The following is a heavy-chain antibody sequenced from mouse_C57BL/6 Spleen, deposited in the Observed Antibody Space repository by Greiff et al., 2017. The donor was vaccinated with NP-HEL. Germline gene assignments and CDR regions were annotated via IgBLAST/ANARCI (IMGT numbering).Heavy chain of an antibody. CDR2: IDPSDSYT. Sequence: QVQLQQPGAELVKPGASVKLSCKASGYTFTSYWMQWVKQRPGQGLEWIGEIDPSDSYTNYNQKFKGEATMTVDISSSTAYMQLSSLTSEDSAVYYCARRYDYDGYYFDCWGQGTTLTVST. J-gene: IGHJ2*01. CDR3: ARRYDYDGYYFDC. D-gene: IGHD2-4*01. V-gene: IGHV1-50*01. CDR1: GYTFTSYW.